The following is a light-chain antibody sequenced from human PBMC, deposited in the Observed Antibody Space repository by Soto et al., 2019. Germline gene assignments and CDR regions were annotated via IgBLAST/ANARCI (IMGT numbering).Light chain of an antibody. CDR2: DVS. Sequence: QSALTQPRSVSGSPGQSATIACTGTSSDVGGYNYVSWYQQHPGKAPKLMIYDVSKRPSGVPDRFSGAKSGNTASLTISGLQAEDEADYYCCSYAVSYTLVVFGGATKLPLL. V-gene: IGLV2-11*01. J-gene: IGLJ2*01. CDR3: CSYAVSYTLVV. CDR1: SSDVGGYNY.